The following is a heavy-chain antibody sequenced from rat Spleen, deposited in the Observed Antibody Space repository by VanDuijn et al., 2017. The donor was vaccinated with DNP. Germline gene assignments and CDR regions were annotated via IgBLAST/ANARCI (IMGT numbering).Heavy chain of an antibody. CDR2: ISSGGSS. V-gene: IGHV2S12*01. J-gene: IGHJ2*01. CDR1: GFSLTNYG. Sequence: QVQLRESGPGLVQPSQTLSLTCTVSGFSLTNYGVSWVRQPPGKGLEWIAAISSGGSSYFNSVLKSRLSISRDTSKSQVFLKMNSLQTEDTAMYFCASPTFDSWGQGVMVTVSS. D-gene: IGHD2-1*01. CDR3: ASPTFDS.